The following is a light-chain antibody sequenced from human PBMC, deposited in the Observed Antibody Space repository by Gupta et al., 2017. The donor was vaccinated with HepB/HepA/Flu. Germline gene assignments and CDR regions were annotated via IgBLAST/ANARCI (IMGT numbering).Light chain of an antibody. J-gene: IGLJ2*01. CDR1: SSNNGSNT. Sequence: QSVLTPPPSASGTPGQRVTFSCSGSSSNNGSNTVNWYRQFPGTAPTLLMYSNNQRPSGVPDRFSGSKSGTSASLAISGLQSEDEADYYCATWDDSLNGVVFGGGTKLTVL. CDR2: SNN. V-gene: IGLV1-44*01. CDR3: ATWDDSLNGVV.